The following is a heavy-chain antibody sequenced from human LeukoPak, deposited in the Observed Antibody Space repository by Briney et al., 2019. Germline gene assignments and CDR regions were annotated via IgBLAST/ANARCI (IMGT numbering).Heavy chain of an antibody. V-gene: IGHV1-69*13. CDR1: GGTFSSYA. CDR3: ARGLGVGAWGNYFDY. J-gene: IGHJ4*02. Sequence: ASVKVSCKASGGTFSSYAISWVRQAPGQGLEWKGGIIPIFGTANYAQKFQGRVTITADESTSTAYMELSSLRSEDTAVYYCARGLGVGAWGNYFDYWGQGTLVTVSS. D-gene: IGHD1-26*01. CDR2: IIPIFGTA.